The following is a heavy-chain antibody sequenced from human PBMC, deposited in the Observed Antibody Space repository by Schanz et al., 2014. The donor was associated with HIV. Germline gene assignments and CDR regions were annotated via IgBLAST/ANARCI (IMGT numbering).Heavy chain of an antibody. CDR1: GSFGGTW. D-gene: IGHD1-1*01. CDR2: INHNGDT. V-gene: IGHV4-34*01. CDR3: ARATTDPFQPTYYFDS. J-gene: IGHJ4*02. Sequence: QVQLQQWGAGLLKPSETLSLTCAVYGSFGGTWWNWIRQTPGKGLEYIGDINHNGDTRYNPSLKSRVTISLDSPKGQFSLMLKSVTAADTAVYFCARATTDPFQPTYYFDSWGQGTLVTVSS.